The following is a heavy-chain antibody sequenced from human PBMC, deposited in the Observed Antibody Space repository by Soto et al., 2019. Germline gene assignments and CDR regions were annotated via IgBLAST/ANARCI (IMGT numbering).Heavy chain of an antibody. CDR3: ARNSSGWYPVFDY. CDR1: GFTFSDYY. Sequence: GGSLRLSCAASGFTFSDYYMSWIRQAPGKGLEWVSYISSSSSYTNYADSVKGRFTISRDNAKNSLYLQMNSLRAEDTAVYYCARNSSGWYPVFDYWGQGTLVTVSS. J-gene: IGHJ4*02. CDR2: ISSSSSYT. V-gene: IGHV3-11*03. D-gene: IGHD6-19*01.